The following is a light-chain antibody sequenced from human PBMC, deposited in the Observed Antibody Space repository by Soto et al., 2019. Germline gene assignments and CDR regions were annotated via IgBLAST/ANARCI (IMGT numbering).Light chain of an antibody. J-gene: IGLJ2*01. CDR2: NVS. CDR3: SSYAGGFVV. CDR1: SSDIGAHTY. V-gene: IGLV2-14*01. Sequence: QSVLTQPASVSGSPGQSITISCTGTSSDIGAHTYVSWFQPHPGKVPKVIIYNVSTRTSGISDRFSGSKSGNTASLTSSGLQAEDEADYYCSSYAGGFVVFGGGTKLTVL.